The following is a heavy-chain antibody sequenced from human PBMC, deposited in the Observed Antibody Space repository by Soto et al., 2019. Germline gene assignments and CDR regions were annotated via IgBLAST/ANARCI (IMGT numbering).Heavy chain of an antibody. J-gene: IGHJ6*02. CDR2: ISAYNGNT. CDR1: GYTFTSYG. Sequence: ASVKVSCKASGYTFTSYGISWVRQAPGQGLEWMGWISAYNGNTNYAQKLQGRVTMTTDTSTSTAYMELSSLRSEDTAVYYCARDGGVPMVYATVPGMDVWGQGTTVTVSS. D-gene: IGHD2-8*01. V-gene: IGHV1-18*01. CDR3: ARDGGVPMVYATVPGMDV.